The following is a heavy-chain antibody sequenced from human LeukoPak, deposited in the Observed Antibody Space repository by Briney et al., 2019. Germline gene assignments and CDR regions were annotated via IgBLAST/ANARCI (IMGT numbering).Heavy chain of an antibody. CDR3: ARDPSRLGGYSNFDY. D-gene: IGHD4-11*01. CDR1: GFTFSSYA. V-gene: IGHV3-30*04. CDR2: ISYDGSNK. Sequence: GGSLRLSCAASGFTFSSYAMHWVRQAPGKGLEWVAVISYDGSNKYYADSVKGRFTISRDNSKNTLYLQMNSLRAEDTAVYYCARDPSRLGGYSNFDYWVQGTLVTVSS. J-gene: IGHJ4*02.